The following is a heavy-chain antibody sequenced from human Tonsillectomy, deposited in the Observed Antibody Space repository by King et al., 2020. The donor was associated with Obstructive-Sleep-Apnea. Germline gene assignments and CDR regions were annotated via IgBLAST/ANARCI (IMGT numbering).Heavy chain of an antibody. V-gene: IGHV4-30-2*01. CDR1: GGSISSGGYS. J-gene: IGHJ3*02. D-gene: IGHD3-10*01. CDR3: ARFGNLGAFDI. Sequence: QLQESGSGLGKPSQTLSLTCAVSGGSISSGGYSWSWIRRPPGKGLEWIGYIYHSGSTYYNPSLKSRVTISVDRSKNQFSLKLSSVTAADTAVYYCARFGNLGAFDIWGKGTMVTVSS. CDR2: IYHSGST.